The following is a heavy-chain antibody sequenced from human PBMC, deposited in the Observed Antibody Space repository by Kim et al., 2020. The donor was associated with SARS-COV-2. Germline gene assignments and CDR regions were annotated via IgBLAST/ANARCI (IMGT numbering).Heavy chain of an antibody. CDR2: INEDGNKA. CDR1: GFTFTRHW. D-gene: IGHD2-2*01. Sequence: GGSLRLSCAASGFTFTRHWMSWVRQAPGKGLEWVAKINEDGNKAYYADSVRGRLTISRDNAKNSLYLQMDGLRADDTAVYYCARDSTYCSFSGCYGDTFDVWGQGTMVTVSS. J-gene: IGHJ3*01. CDR3: ARDSTYCSFSGCYGDTFDV. V-gene: IGHV3-7*01.